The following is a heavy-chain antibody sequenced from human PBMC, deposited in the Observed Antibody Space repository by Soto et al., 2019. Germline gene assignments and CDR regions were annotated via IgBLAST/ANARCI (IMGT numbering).Heavy chain of an antibody. CDR2: IIPIFGTA. CDR3: ASSSNYYDSSGYYYYYYGMDV. CDR1: GGTFSSYA. D-gene: IGHD3-22*01. V-gene: IGHV1-69*01. J-gene: IGHJ6*02. Sequence: QVQLVQSGAEVKKPGSSVKVSCKASGGTFSSYAISWARQAPGQGLEWMGGIIPIFGTANYAQKFQGRVTITADESTSTAYMELSSLRSEDTAVYYCASSSNYYDSSGYYYYYYGMDVWGQGTTVTVSS.